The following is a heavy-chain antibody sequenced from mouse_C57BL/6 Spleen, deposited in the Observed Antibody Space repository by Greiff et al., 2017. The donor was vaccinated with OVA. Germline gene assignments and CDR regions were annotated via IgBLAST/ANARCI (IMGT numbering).Heavy chain of an antibody. Sequence: EVKVVESGGGLVKPGGSLKLSCAASGFTFSSYAMSWVRQTPEKRLEWVATISDGGSYTYYPDNVKGRFTISRDNAKNNLYLQMSHLKSEDTAMYYCAREYSFYFDYWGQGTTLTVSS. CDR2: ISDGGSYT. D-gene: IGHD2-12*01. J-gene: IGHJ2*01. CDR1: GFTFSSYA. V-gene: IGHV5-4*03. CDR3: AREYSFYFDY.